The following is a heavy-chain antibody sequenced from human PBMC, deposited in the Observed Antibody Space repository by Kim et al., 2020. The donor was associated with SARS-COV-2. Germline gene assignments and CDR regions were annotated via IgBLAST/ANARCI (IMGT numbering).Heavy chain of an antibody. D-gene: IGHD6-13*01. CDR2: IWYDGSNK. CDR3: ARDGYSSSPVPQYYYYGMDV. Sequence: GGSLRLSCAASGFTFSSYGMHWVRQAPGKGLEWVAVIWYDGSNKYYADSVKGRFTISRDNSKNTLYLQMNSLRAEDTAVYYCARDGYSSSPVPQYYYYGMDVWGQGTTVTVSS. J-gene: IGHJ6*02. CDR1: GFTFSSYG. V-gene: IGHV3-33*01.